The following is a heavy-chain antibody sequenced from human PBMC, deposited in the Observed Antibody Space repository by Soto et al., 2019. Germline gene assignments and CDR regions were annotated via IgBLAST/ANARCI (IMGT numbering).Heavy chain of an antibody. CDR2: IDSSGEK. D-gene: IGHD6-19*01. V-gene: IGHV2-26*01. Sequence: QVTLKESGPVLVKPTETLTLRCTVSGLSISDSEMGVSWIRQPPGKALEWLAHIDSSGEKSYRTFLKSRLTIPKDTSKSQIVLIMTNMDPSDTGTYYCARSHLAVAVSPWCDPWSQGILVTVSS. CDR3: ARSHLAVAVSPWCDP. J-gene: IGHJ5*02. CDR1: GLSISDSEMG.